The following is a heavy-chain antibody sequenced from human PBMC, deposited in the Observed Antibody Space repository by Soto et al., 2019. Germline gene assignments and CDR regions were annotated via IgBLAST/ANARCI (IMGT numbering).Heavy chain of an antibody. Sequence: SETLSLTCTVSGGSVSSGSYYWSWIRQPPGKGLEWIGYIYYSGSTNYNPSLKSRVTISVDTSKNQFSLKLSSVTAADTAVYYCATAQIHCSAGSCYDHYFDYWGQGTLVTVSS. J-gene: IGHJ4*02. CDR2: IYYSGST. V-gene: IGHV4-61*01. D-gene: IGHD2-15*01. CDR1: GGSVSSGSYY. CDR3: ATAQIHCSAGSCYDHYFDY.